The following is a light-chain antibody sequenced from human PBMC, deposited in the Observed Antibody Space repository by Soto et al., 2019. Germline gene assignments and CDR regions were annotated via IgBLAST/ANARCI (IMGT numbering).Light chain of an antibody. Sequence: EIVLTQSPATLSLSPGERATLSCRASQSVSSYLAWYQQKPGQAPRLLIYDASNEATGIPARFSGSGSGTVFTLAISSLEPEVFAVYYCQQRSTTWTFGQGTKVEIK. V-gene: IGKV3-11*01. J-gene: IGKJ1*01. CDR2: DAS. CDR3: QQRSTTWT. CDR1: QSVSSY.